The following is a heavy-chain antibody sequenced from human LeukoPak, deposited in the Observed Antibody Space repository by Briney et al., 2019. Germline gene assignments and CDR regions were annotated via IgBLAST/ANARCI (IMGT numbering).Heavy chain of an antibody. CDR3: ATAYCGGDCSPDYYYGMDV. V-gene: IGHV3-23*01. D-gene: IGHD2-21*02. Sequence: GGSLRLSCAASGFTFSSYAMNWVRQAPGKGLEWVSTITSGGSTYYADSVKGRFTISRDNSKNTLYLQMNSLRAEDTAVYYCATAYCGGDCSPDYYYGMDVWGQGTTVTVSS. CDR1: GFTFSSYA. CDR2: ITSGGST. J-gene: IGHJ6*02.